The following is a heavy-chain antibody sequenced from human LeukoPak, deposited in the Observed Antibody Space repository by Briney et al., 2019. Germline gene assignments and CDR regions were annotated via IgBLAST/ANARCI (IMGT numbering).Heavy chain of an antibody. CDR3: ARDQRSWYSPYFDY. CDR2: IIPIFGTA. CDR1: GGTFSSYA. J-gene: IGHJ4*02. Sequence: SVKVSCNASGGTFSSYAISWVRQAPGQGLEWMGRIIPIFGTANYAQKFQGRVTITTDESTSTAYMELSSLRPEDTAVYYCARDQRSWYSPYFDYWGQGTLVTVSS. D-gene: IGHD6-13*01. V-gene: IGHV1-69*05.